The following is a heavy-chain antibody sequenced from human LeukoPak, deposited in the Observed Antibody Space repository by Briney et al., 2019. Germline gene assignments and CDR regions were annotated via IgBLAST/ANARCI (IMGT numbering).Heavy chain of an antibody. D-gene: IGHD6-19*01. CDR3: ARVPYSSGWYFPNWFDP. CDR1: GGSFSGYY. V-gene: IGHV4-34*01. Sequence: SETLSLTCAVYGGSFSGYYWRWIRQPPGKGLEWIGEINHSGSTNYNPSLKSRVTISVDTSKNQFSLKLSSVTAADTAVYYCARVPYSSGWYFPNWFDPWGQGTLVTVSS. CDR2: INHSGST. J-gene: IGHJ5*02.